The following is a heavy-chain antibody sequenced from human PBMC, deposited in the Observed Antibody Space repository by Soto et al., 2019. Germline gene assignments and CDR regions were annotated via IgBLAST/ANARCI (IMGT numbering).Heavy chain of an antibody. CDR2: ISYTGTT. J-gene: IGHJ4*02. CDR3: ARCNGNTYGSVYF. Sequence: QVQLQESGPGLVKPSQPLSLTCTVSGGSFSSGAYYWSWIRQHPGKGLEWVGYISYTGTTYYNPSLQRRVSISVDTSKSQFSLRLSSVNAADMDVYYCARCNGNTYGSVYFWGQGNLVTVAS. V-gene: IGHV4-31*03. CDR1: GGSFSSGAYY. D-gene: IGHD3-10*01.